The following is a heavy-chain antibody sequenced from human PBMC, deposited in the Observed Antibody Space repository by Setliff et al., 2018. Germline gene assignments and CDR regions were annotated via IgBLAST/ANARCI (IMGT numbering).Heavy chain of an antibody. J-gene: IGHJ6*03. D-gene: IGHD6-19*01. CDR3: AREQWLDPPGYYYMDA. CDR1: GGSISSYY. V-gene: IGHV4-59*01. Sequence: PSETLSLTCTVSGGSISSYYWSWIRQPPGKGLEWIGYIYYSGSTNYNPSLKSRVTISVDTSKNQFSLKLSSVTAADTAVYYCAREQWLDPPGYYYMDAWAKGTTVTRLL. CDR2: IYYSGST.